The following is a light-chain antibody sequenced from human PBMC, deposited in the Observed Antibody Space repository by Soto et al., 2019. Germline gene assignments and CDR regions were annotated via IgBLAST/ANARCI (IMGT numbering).Light chain of an antibody. J-gene: IGKJ1*01. CDR3: QQYGGSPRT. Sequence: EIVLTQSPATLSLSPGERATLSCRASQSVSIYLAWYQQKPGQAPRLLIYDASNRATGIPDRFSGSGAGTDFTLTIGRLEPEDFAVYYCQQYGGSPRTFGQGTNVEIK. CDR2: DAS. V-gene: IGKV3-20*01. CDR1: QSVSIY.